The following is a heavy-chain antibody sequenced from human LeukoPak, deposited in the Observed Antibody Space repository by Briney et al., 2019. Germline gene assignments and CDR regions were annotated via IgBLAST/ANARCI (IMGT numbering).Heavy chain of an antibody. CDR2: ISGSGGST. Sequence: GGSLRLSCAASGFTFSDYYMSWIRQAPGKGLEWVSAISGSGGSTYYADSVKGRFTISRDNSKNTLYLQMNSLRAEDTAVYYCAKDQGGYCSGGSCYSGFDPWGQRTLVTVSS. D-gene: IGHD2-15*01. V-gene: IGHV3-23*01. CDR3: AKDQGGYCSGGSCYSGFDP. J-gene: IGHJ5*02. CDR1: GFTFSDYY.